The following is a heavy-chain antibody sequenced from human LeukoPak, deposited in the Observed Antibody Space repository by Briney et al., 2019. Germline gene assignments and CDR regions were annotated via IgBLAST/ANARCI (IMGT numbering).Heavy chain of an antibody. Sequence: AGGSLRLSCAASGFTFSSYAMTWVRQAPGKGLEWVSAISGSGGSTYFADSVKGRFTISRDNSKNTLYLQRIILKAEDTAVYYCARGPYGSGTYYPSDYWGQGTLVTVSS. V-gene: IGHV3-23*01. J-gene: IGHJ4*02. D-gene: IGHD3-10*01. CDR3: ARGPYGSGTYYPSDY. CDR2: ISGSGGST. CDR1: GFTFSSYA.